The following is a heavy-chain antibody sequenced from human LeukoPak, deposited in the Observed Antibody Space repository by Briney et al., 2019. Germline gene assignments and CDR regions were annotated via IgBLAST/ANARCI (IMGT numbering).Heavy chain of an antibody. CDR3: ASTKVVGGPGTYYYYGMDV. D-gene: IGHD1-26*01. J-gene: IGHJ6*02. Sequence: GRSLRLSCAASGFTFSSYAMHWVRQAPGKGLEWVAVISYDGSNKYYADSVKGRFTISRDNSKNTLYLQMNSLRAEDTAVYYCASTKVVGGPGTYYYYGMDVWGQGTTVTVSS. CDR2: ISYDGSNK. V-gene: IGHV3-30-3*01. CDR1: GFTFSSYA.